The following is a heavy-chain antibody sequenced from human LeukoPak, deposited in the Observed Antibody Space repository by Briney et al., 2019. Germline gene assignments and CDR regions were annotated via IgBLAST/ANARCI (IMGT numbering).Heavy chain of an antibody. CDR1: GGSISSSSYY. CDR3: ARRLSAGHPYGGNPLDY. V-gene: IGHV4-39*01. Sequence: PSETLSLTCTVSGGSISSSSYYWGWIRQPPGKGLEWIGSIYYSGSTYYNPSLKSRVTISVDTSKNQFSLKLSSVTAADTAVYYCARRLSAGHPYGGNPLDYWGQGTLVTVSS. J-gene: IGHJ4*02. CDR2: IYYSGST. D-gene: IGHD4-23*01.